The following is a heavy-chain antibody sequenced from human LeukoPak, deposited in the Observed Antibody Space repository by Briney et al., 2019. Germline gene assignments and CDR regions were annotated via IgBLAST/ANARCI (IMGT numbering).Heavy chain of an antibody. CDR1: GYTFTGYY. CDR3: ARGDIAARPDY. V-gene: IGHV1-2*02. J-gene: IGHJ4*02. CDR2: INPNSGGT. D-gene: IGHD6-6*01. Sequence: AASVKVSCKASGYTFTGYYMHWARQAPGQGLEWMGWINPNSGGTNYAQKFQGRVTMTRDTSISTAYMELSRLRSEDTAVYYCARGDIAARPDYWGQGTLVTVSS.